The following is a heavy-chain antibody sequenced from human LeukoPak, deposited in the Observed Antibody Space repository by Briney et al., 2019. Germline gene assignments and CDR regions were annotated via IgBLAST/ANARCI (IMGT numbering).Heavy chain of an antibody. D-gene: IGHD2-2*01. V-gene: IGHV5-51*01. Sequence: GESLKISCKGSGYSFTSYWIGWVRQMPGKGLELMGIIYPGDSDTRYSPSFQCQVNLSADKSLSTAYLQWSSLKASEPALYYCARRRRLSSTSCYADYWGQGTLVTVSS. CDR1: GYSFTSYW. J-gene: IGHJ4*02. CDR3: ARRRRLSSTSCYADY. CDR2: IYPGDSDT.